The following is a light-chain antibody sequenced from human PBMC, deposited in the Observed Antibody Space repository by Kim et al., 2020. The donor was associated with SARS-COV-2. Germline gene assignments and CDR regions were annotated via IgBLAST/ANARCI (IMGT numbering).Light chain of an antibody. CDR1: QDISNY. V-gene: IGKV1-33*01. J-gene: IGKJ4*01. Sequence: DIQMTQSPSSLSASVGDRVSITCQASQDISNYLNWYQKKPGKAPKLLIYDASNLETGVPSRFSGGGSGTDFTFTISSLQPEDFATYYCQQYDNLPLTFGGGTKLEIK. CDR3: QQYDNLPLT. CDR2: DAS.